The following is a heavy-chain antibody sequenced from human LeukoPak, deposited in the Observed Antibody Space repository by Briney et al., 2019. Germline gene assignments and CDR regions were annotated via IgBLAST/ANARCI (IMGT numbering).Heavy chain of an antibody. CDR3: ARVITVRGVIFDY. CDR2: IYYSGST. V-gene: IGHV4-59*01. Sequence: SETLSLTCTVSGGSFSTYYWSWIRQPPGKGLEWIGYIYYSGSTNYNPSLKSRVAISVDTSKNQFSLNLSSVTAADTAVYYCARVITVRGVIFDYWGQGTLVTVSS. J-gene: IGHJ4*02. CDR1: GGSFSTYY. D-gene: IGHD3-16*01.